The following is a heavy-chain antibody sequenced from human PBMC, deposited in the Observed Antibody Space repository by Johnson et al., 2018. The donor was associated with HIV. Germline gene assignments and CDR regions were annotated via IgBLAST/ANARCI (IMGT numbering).Heavy chain of an antibody. CDR2: ISSSGSTI. CDR3: ARDQGYPEPAFDI. Sequence: QVQLVESGGGLVQPGGSLRVSCAASGFTVSSNYMSWIRQAPGKGLEWVSYISSSGSTIYYADSVKGRFTISRDNAKNSLYLQMNSLRAEDTAVYYCARDQGYPEPAFDIWGQGTMVTVSS. V-gene: IGHV3-11*04. CDR1: GFTVSSNY. J-gene: IGHJ3*02. D-gene: IGHD1-14*01.